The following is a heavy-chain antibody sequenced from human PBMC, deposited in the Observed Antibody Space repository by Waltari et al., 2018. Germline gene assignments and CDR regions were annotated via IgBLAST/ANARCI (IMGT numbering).Heavy chain of an antibody. Sequence: QLQLQESGPGLVKPSETLSLTCTVSGGSISSSSYYWGWIRQPPGKGLEWIGRIYYSGRSYYNPSLRSRVAISVDTSKNQFSLKLGSVTAADTDVYYCARQTWIQLWLYAFDIWGQGTMVTVSS. J-gene: IGHJ3*02. CDR1: GGSISSSSYY. CDR3: ARQTWIQLWLYAFDI. V-gene: IGHV4-39*01. D-gene: IGHD5-18*01. CDR2: IYYSGRS.